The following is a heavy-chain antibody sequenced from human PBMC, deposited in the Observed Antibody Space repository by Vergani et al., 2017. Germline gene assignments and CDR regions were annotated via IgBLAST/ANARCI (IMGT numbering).Heavy chain of an antibody. J-gene: IGHJ4*02. CDR1: EYSFGNYW. D-gene: IGHD1-1*01. Sequence: EVELVQSGPEMRKPGESLKISCKGSEYSFGNYWIGWGRQMPGKGLEWMGIIYPADSDTRYSPSFQGQVTISADKSISTAFLQWASLKASDTALYYCARHTTYTDSWGQGTLVTVSS. CDR3: ARHTTYTDS. V-gene: IGHV5-51*01. CDR2: IYPADSDT.